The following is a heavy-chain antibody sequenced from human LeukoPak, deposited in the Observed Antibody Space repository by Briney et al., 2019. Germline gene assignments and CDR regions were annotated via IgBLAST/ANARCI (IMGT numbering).Heavy chain of an antibody. CDR1: GFSLSTSGMC. CDR2: IDWDDDK. V-gene: IGHV2-70*01. D-gene: IGHD3-10*01. CDR3: ARTSSPNYYGSGSYKYYYYGMDV. J-gene: IGHJ6*04. Sequence: VSGPALVKPTQTLTLTCTFSGFSLSTSGMCVSWIRQPPRKALEWLALIDWDDDKYYSTSLKTRLTISKDTSKNQVVLTMTNMDPVDTATYYCARTSSPNYYGSGSYKYYYYGMDVWGKGTTVTVSS.